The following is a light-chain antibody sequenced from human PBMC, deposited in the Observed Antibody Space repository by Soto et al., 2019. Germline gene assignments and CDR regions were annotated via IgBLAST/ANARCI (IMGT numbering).Light chain of an antibody. Sequence: QSVLTQPRSVSGSPGQSVTVSCIGTSSDVGGYNSVSWYQELPGKAPKLMIYDVIKRPSGVPDRFSGSKSGNTASLTISGLLAEDEADYYCCSYVGSYSYVFGTGTKVTVL. J-gene: IGLJ1*01. V-gene: IGLV2-11*01. CDR1: SSDVGGYNS. CDR2: DVI. CDR3: CSYVGSYSYV.